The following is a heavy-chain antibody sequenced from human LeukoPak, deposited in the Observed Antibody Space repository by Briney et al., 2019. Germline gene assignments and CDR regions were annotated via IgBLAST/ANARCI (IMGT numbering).Heavy chain of an antibody. Sequence: PGGSLRLSCAASGFTFSRYWMSWVRQAPGKGLEWVANIKEGGSENYYVDSVKGRFTISRDDAKNLLYLQMNRLTGEDTAVYYCARDCETYCGGDTPDYWGQGTPVIVSS. J-gene: IGHJ4*02. CDR2: IKEGGSEN. CDR3: ARDCETYCGGDTPDY. V-gene: IGHV3-7*01. CDR1: GFTFSRYW. D-gene: IGHD2-21*02.